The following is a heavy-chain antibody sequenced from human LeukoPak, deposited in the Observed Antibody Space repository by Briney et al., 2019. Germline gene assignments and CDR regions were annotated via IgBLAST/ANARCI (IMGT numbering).Heavy chain of an antibody. CDR3: ARDFQSQLWFFDY. V-gene: IGHV4-59*01. CDR1: GGSISSYY. J-gene: IGHJ4*02. CDR2: IYYSGST. Sequence: SETLSVTCTVSGGSISSYYWSWIRQPPGKGLEWIGYIYYSGSTNYNPSLKSRVTISVDTSKNQFSLKLSSVTAADTAVYYCARDFQSQLWFFDYWGQGTLVTVSS. D-gene: IGHD5-18*01.